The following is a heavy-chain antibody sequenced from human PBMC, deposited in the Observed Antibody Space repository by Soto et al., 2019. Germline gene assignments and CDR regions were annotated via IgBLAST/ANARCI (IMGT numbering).Heavy chain of an antibody. V-gene: IGHV1-69*06. CDR1: GGTFISYA. CDR3: ARGSAFWSGYYYYGMDV. CDR2: IIPIFGTA. J-gene: IGHJ6*02. Sequence: XSGKVSFKAAGGTFISYAISWVRQAPGQGLEWMGGIIPIFGTANYAQKFQGRVTITADKSTGTAYMELSSLRSEDTAVYYCARGSAFWSGYYYYGMDVWGQGTTVTVSS. D-gene: IGHD3-3*01.